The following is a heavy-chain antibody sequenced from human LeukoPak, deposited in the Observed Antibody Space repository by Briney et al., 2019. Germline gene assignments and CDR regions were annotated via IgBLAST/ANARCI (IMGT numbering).Heavy chain of an antibody. Sequence: GGSLRLSCAASGFTFSSYSMNWVRQAPGKGLEWVSSISSTSSYIYYADSVKGRFTISRDNAKNSLYLQMNSLRAEDTAVYYCARAHIVVVTALRGHYYYYGMDVWGQGTTVTVSS. CDR1: GFTFSSYS. CDR3: ARAHIVVVTALRGHYYYYGMDV. D-gene: IGHD2-21*02. J-gene: IGHJ6*02. CDR2: ISSTSSYI. V-gene: IGHV3-21*01.